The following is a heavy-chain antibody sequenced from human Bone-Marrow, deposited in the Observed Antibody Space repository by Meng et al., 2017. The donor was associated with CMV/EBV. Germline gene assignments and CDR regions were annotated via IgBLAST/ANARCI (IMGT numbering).Heavy chain of an antibody. D-gene: IGHD1-26*01. CDR2: ISTSTTYI. CDR3: ARDGLGATVAYYYGMDV. Sequence: GGSLRLSCAASGFTFSSYNMNWVRQAPGKGLEWVSSISTSTTYIYYADSVKGRFTISRDNAKNSLYLQMNSLRAEDTAVYYCARDGLGATVAYYYGMDVWGQGTTVTVSS. J-gene: IGHJ6*02. V-gene: IGHV3-21*04. CDR1: GFTFSSYN.